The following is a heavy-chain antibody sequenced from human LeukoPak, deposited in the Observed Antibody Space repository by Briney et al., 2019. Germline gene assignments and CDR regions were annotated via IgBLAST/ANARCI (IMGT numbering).Heavy chain of an antibody. V-gene: IGHV4-59*08. CDR1: GGSISSYY. D-gene: IGHD6-13*01. CDR3: ARQQLVQAGPDDAFDI. Sequence: SETLSLTCTVSGGSISSYYWSWIRQPPGKGLEWIGYIYYSGSTNYNPSLKSRVTISVDTSKNQFSLKLSSVTAADTAVYYCARQQLVQAGPDDAFDIWGQGTMVTVSS. J-gene: IGHJ3*02. CDR2: IYYSGST.